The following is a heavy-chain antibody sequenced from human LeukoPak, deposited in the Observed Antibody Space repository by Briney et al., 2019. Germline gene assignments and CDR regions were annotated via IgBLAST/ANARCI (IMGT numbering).Heavy chain of an antibody. J-gene: IGHJ4*02. CDR2: INCNSGGT. V-gene: IGHV1-2*02. CDR1: GYTFTGYY. D-gene: IGHD4-17*01. Sequence: ASVKVSCKTSGYTFTGYYVHWVRQAPGQGLESMGWINCNSGGTKYAQKFQGRVTMTRDTSITTAYMELSRLRSDDTAVYYCARDLSTVTTPFFDDWGQGSLVTVSS. CDR3: ARDLSTVTTPFFDD.